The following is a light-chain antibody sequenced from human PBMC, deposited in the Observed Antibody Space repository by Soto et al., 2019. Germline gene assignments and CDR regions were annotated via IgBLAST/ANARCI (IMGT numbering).Light chain of an antibody. J-gene: IGKJ2*01. CDR2: TAS. V-gene: IGKV1-9*01. CDR3: QQLHTYPYT. CDR1: EGISNF. Sequence: IHLTQSPSFLSASVGVRVTITCRASEGISNFLAWYQQKPGKAPELLIYTASTLRSGVPSRFSGSGSGTEFTLTISSLQPEDFATFYCQQLHTYPYTFGQGTRLDI.